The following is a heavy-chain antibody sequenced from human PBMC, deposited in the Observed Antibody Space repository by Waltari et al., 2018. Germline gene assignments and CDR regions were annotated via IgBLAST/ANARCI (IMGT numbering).Heavy chain of an antibody. J-gene: IGHJ6*02. Sequence: QVQLQESGPGLVKPSGTLSLTCAVSGGSISSSNWWSWVRQLPGKGLEWIGEIYHSGSTNYNPSLKSRVTISVDKSKNQFSLKLSSVTAAGTAVYYCARVAGGYCSSTSCYAGPRYYYGMDVWGQGTTVTVSS. CDR2: IYHSGST. CDR1: GGSISSSNW. CDR3: ARVAGGYCSSTSCYAGPRYYYGMDV. V-gene: IGHV4-4*02. D-gene: IGHD2-2*01.